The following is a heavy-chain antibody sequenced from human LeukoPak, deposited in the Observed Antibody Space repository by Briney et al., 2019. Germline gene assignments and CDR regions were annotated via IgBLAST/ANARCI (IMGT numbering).Heavy chain of an antibody. Sequence: SETLSLTCAVYGGSFSGYYWTWIRQPPGKGLEWIGEINHSGSTNYNPSLKSRVTISIDTSKNQFSLILSSVTAADTAVYYCPSAAGDIDYWGQGTLVTVSS. V-gene: IGHV4-34*01. CDR3: PSAAGDIDY. D-gene: IGHD6-13*01. CDR1: GGSFSGYY. CDR2: INHSGST. J-gene: IGHJ4*02.